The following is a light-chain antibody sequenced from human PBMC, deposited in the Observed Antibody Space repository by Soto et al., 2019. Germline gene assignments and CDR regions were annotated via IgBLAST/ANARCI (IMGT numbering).Light chain of an antibody. Sequence: QSVLTQPPSASATPGQRVTISCSGSSSNIGSNAVNWYQQLPGTAPKLLIHSNNQRPSGVPDPFSGSGSGTSAALAISGLQSEDEADYYCAAWDDSLNGLVFGGGTKLTVL. V-gene: IGLV1-44*01. CDR2: SNN. CDR1: SSNIGSNA. J-gene: IGLJ2*01. CDR3: AAWDDSLNGLV.